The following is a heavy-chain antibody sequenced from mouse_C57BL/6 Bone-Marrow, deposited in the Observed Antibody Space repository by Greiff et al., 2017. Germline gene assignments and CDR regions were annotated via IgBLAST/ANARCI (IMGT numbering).Heavy chain of an antibody. CDR2: LYPGSGST. D-gene: IGHD2-5*01. J-gene: IGHJ1*03. CDR3: ARPYYSNYWYFDV. CDR1: GYTFTSYW. Sequence: QVQLQQPGAELVKPGASVKMSCKASGYTFTSYWITWVKQRPGQGLEWIGDLYPGSGSTNYNEKFKSKATLTVDKSSTTAYMQLSSLTSEDSAVYYCARPYYSNYWYFDVWGTGTTVTVSS. V-gene: IGHV1-55*01.